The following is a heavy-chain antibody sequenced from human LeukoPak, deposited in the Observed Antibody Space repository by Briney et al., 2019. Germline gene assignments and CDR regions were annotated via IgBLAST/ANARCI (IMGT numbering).Heavy chain of an antibody. D-gene: IGHD3-10*01. J-gene: IGHJ4*02. CDR1: GFTFSSYW. Sequence: TGGSLRLSCAASGFTFSSYWMHWVRQAPGKGLVWVSRINSDGSSTSYADSVKGRFTISRNNAKNTLYLQMNSLRAEDTAVYYCASLLYGSGSYYNVGEDYWGQGTLVTVSS. CDR3: ASLLYGSGSYYNVGEDY. CDR2: INSDGSST. V-gene: IGHV3-74*01.